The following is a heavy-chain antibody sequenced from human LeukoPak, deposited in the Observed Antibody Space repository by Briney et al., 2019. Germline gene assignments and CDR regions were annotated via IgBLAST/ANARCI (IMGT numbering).Heavy chain of an antibody. CDR3: ARGTWFGELYYFDY. Sequence: SETLSLTCTVSGGSISSSSYYWGWIRQPPGKGLEWIGSIYHIGSTYYNPSLKSRVTISVDTSKNQFSLKLSSVTAAATAVYYCARGTWFGELYYFDYWGQGTLVTFSS. CDR2: IYHIGST. V-gene: IGHV4-39*07. J-gene: IGHJ4*02. D-gene: IGHD3-10*01. CDR1: GGSISSSSYY.